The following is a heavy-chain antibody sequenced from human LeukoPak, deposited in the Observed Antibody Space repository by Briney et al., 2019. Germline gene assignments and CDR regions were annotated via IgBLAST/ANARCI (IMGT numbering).Heavy chain of an antibody. CDR1: GYTFTDYY. CDR3: ARDVDRQRIAAAGLGFDY. Sequence: ASVKVSCKASGYTFTDYYIHWVRQAPGQGLEWMGWISAYNGNTNYAQKLQGRVTMTTDTSTSTAYMELRSLRSDDTAVYYCARDVDRQRIAAAGLGFDYWGQGTLVTVSS. J-gene: IGHJ4*02. V-gene: IGHV1-18*01. CDR2: ISAYNGNT. D-gene: IGHD6-13*01.